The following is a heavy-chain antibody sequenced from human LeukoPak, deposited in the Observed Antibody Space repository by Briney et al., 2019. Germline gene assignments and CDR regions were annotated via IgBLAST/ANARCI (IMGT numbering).Heavy chain of an antibody. CDR3: APGLWGVLQAPFDY. CDR1: EFSFSKSW. Sequence: GGSLRLSCVASEFSFSKSWMSWVRQAPGKGLEWVAIIKQDGSEKYYEDSVRGRFTISRDNAKNSLYLQMNSLRAEDTAVYYCAPGLWGVLQAPFDYWGQGTLVTVSS. CDR2: IKQDGSEK. V-gene: IGHV3-7*01. J-gene: IGHJ4*02. D-gene: IGHD3-10*01.